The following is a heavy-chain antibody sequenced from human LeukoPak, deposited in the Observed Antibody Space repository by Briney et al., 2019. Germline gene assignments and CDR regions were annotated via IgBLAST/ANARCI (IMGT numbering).Heavy chain of an antibody. J-gene: IGHJ6*03. Sequence: GRSLRLSCAASGFTFYDYAMHWVRQAPGKGLEWVSGISWNSGTKGYADSVRGRFTISRDNAKNSLYLQMNSLRVEDTALYYCAKDKQGTNYYNYYMDVWGKGTTVTVSS. CDR1: GFTFYDYA. V-gene: IGHV3-9*01. CDR2: ISWNSGTK. D-gene: IGHD3-10*01. CDR3: AKDKQGTNYYNYYMDV.